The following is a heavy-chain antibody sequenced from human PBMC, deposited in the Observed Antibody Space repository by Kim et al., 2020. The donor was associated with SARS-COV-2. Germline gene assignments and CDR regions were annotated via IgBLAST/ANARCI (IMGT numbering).Heavy chain of an antibody. V-gene: IGHV4-4*02. CDR3: ARREDSIAAGRGVDY. CDR2: IYHSGST. D-gene: IGHD6-13*01. Sequence: SETLSLTCAVSGGSISSSNWWSWVRQPPGKGLEWIGEIYHSGSTNYNPSLKSRVTISVDKSKNQFSLKLSSVTAADTAVYYCARREDSIAAGRGVDYWGQGTLVTVSS. J-gene: IGHJ4*02. CDR1: GGSISSSNW.